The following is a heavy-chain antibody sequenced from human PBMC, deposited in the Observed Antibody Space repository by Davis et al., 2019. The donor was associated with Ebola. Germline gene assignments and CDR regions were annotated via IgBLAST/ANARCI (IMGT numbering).Heavy chain of an antibody. J-gene: IGHJ4*02. CDR1: GFTFSSYS. V-gene: IGHV3-30*02. CDR2: IRYDGINK. CDR3: ARSSYQPDY. Sequence: GESLKISCAASGFTFSSYSMNWVRQAPGKGLEWVAFIRYDGINKYYADSVKGRFTISRDNSKNTYLQMNSLRAEDTAVYYCARSSYQPDYWGQGTLVTVSS. D-gene: IGHD2-2*01.